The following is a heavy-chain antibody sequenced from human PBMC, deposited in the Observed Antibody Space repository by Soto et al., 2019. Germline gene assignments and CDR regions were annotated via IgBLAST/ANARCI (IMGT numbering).Heavy chain of an antibody. CDR2: IYYSGST. CDR1: GGSISSGDYY. D-gene: IGHD2-21*02. Sequence: QVQLQESGPGLVKPSQTLSLTCTVSGGSISSGDYYWSWIRQPPGTGLEWIGYIYYSGSTYYNPSLKSRVTIPVDTPKNQCSLKLSSVTAADPTVYYCARAPADPVSGDCYPYDCWGQGTLVTVSS. V-gene: IGHV4-30-4*01. J-gene: IGHJ4*02. CDR3: ARAPADPVSGDCYPYDC.